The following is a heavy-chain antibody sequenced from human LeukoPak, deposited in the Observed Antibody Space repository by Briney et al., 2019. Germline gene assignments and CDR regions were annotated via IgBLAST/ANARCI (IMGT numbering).Heavy chain of an antibody. Sequence: SETLSLTCAVYIESFSGYYWNWIRQTPGKGLEWIGEISDSGTTNVNPSLRRRVSLSVDTSINQFSLDMRSMTAADTGVYYCARGQGVTLIKVGKNWFDPWSQGTPVIVS. CDR2: ISDSGTT. V-gene: IGHV4-34*01. CDR3: ARGQGVTLIKVGKNWFDP. CDR1: IESFSGYY. J-gene: IGHJ5*02. D-gene: IGHD3-22*01.